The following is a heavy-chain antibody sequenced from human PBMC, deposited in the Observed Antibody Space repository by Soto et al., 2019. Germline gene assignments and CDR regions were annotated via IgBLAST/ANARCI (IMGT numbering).Heavy chain of an antibody. J-gene: IGHJ5*02. Sequence: QVQLQESGPGLVKPSQTLSLTCTVSGGSISSGGYYWSWIRQHPGKGLEWIGHINYSGRTYYNSSHKRRVSISVDTSKNQVDLKLSYVTAADTAIYYWAREYNRRPVGWCDPWGQGTLVTVSS. D-gene: IGHD1-20*01. CDR2: INYSGRT. CDR3: AREYNRRPVGWCDP. V-gene: IGHV4-31*03. CDR1: GGSISSGGYY.